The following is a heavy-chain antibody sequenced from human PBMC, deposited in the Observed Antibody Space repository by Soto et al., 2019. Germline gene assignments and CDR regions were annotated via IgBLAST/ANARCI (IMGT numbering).Heavy chain of an antibody. J-gene: IGHJ6*02. V-gene: IGHV1-69*13. CDR2: SIPIFGTA. D-gene: IGHD3-3*01. CDR1: GGTFSSYG. CDR3: ARDRGFGVPYYYYYGMDV. Sequence: ASVKVSCKASGGTFSSYGISWVRQAPGQGLEWMGGSIPIFGTANYAQKFQGRVTITADESTSTAYRELSSLRSEDTAVYYCARDRGFGVPYYYYYGMDVWGQGTTVTVSS.